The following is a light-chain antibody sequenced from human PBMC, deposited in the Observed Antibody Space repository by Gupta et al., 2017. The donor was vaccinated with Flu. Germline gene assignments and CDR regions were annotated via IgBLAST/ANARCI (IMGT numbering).Light chain of an antibody. J-gene: IGKJ4*01. V-gene: IGKV2-28*01. CDR1: QSRLHSNGYNY. CDR2: LGS. CDR3: TQSVPIQLT. Sequence: TVMTHCTLPLPVTPGEPASISCRSSQSRLHSNGYNYLDWYLQKPGQSPQLLIYLGSKRASGVPDRFSGSGSGTDFTLKISRVEAEDVGLYYCTQSVPIQLTFGAGTKVEIK.